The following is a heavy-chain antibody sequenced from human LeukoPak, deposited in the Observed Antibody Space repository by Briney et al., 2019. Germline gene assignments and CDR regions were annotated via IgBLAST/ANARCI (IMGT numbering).Heavy chain of an antibody. V-gene: IGHV3-30-3*01. J-gene: IGHJ4*02. Sequence: GGSLRLSCAASGFSFSSYAMHWVRQAPGKGLEWVAVISFDGSNKYYADSVKGRFTISRDSPKNTLYLQMNSLRAEDTALYYCAREKDNYADFWGQGTLATVSS. CDR2: ISFDGSNK. CDR3: AREKDNYADF. CDR1: GFSFSSYA.